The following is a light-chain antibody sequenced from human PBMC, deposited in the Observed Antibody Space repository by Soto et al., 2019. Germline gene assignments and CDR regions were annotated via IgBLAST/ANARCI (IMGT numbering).Light chain of an antibody. CDR2: LNSDGSH. V-gene: IGLV4-69*01. J-gene: IGLJ2*01. CDR1: SGHSSYA. CDR3: QTWGTGTYVV. Sequence: QLVLTQSPSASASLGASVKLTCTLSSGHSSYAIAWHQQQPEKGPRYLMKLNSDGSHSKGDGIPDRFSGSSSGAERYLTISSLQSADEADDDCQTWGTGTYVVCGGGTKVTVL.